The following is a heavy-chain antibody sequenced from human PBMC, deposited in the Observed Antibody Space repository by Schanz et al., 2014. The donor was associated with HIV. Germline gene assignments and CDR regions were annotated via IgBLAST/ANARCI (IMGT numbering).Heavy chain of an antibody. CDR2: IIPIFGTA. Sequence: QVQLVQSGAEVKKPGASVKVSCKASGYTFTTYYMHWVRQAPGQGLEWMGGIIPIFGTANYAQKFQGRVTIIADESTSTAYMELSSLRSADTAVYFCARAAFSSEYYYGMDVWGQGTTVTVSS. CDR3: ARAAFSSEYYYGMDV. D-gene: IGHD3-3*02. CDR1: GYTFTTYY. V-gene: IGHV1-69*01. J-gene: IGHJ6*02.